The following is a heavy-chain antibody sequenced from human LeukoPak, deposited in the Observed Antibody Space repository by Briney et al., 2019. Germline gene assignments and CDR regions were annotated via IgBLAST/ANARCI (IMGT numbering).Heavy chain of an antibody. CDR2: ISGSGGGT. CDR1: GFTFSSYA. D-gene: IGHD2-8*01. V-gene: IGHV3-23*01. J-gene: IGHJ3*01. CDR3: AKDHRYCTNGVCADGAFDL. Sequence: SGGSLRLSCAASGFTFSSYAMSWVRQAPGKGLEWVSGISGSGGGTYYADSVKGRFTVSRDNSKNTLSLQMSSLRAEDTAVYFCAKDHRYCTNGVCADGAFDLWGQGTMVTVSS.